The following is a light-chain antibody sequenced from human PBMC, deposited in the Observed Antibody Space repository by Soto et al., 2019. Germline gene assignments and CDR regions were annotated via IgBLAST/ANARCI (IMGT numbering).Light chain of an antibody. CDR2: AAS. J-gene: IGKJ4*01. Sequence: DIQMTQSPSSLSASVGDRVTITGRASQAISNYLAWYQQKPGKVPTLLIYAASTLQSGVPSRFSGSGSGTDFTLTISSLQPEDAATYYCQKFNAVPTFGGGTKVEI. V-gene: IGKV1-27*01. CDR1: QAISNY. CDR3: QKFNAVPT.